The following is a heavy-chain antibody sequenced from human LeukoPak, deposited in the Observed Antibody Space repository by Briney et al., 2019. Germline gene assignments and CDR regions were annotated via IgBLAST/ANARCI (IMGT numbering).Heavy chain of an antibody. CDR2: ISSSSSYI. V-gene: IGHV3-21*01. J-gene: IGHJ5*02. CDR3: AREVVVPAAPNWFDP. Sequence: GGSLRLSCAASGFTFSSYSMNWVRQAPGKGLEWVSSISSSSSYIYYADSVKGRFTISRDNAKNSLYLQMNSLRAEDAAVYYCAREVVVPAAPNWFDPWGQGNLVTVSS. D-gene: IGHD2-2*01. CDR1: GFTFSSYS.